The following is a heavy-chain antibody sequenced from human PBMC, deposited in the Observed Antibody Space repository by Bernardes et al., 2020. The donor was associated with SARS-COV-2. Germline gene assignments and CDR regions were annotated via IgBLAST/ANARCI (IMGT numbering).Heavy chain of an antibody. D-gene: IGHD3-10*01. CDR1: GYAFSSYG. J-gene: IGHJ6*02. Sequence: ASVKVSCKASGYAFSSYGISWARQAPGQGLEWMGWISGFNGDTSYIQKIQDRVTMTTDTSTSTAYMDLRGLRSDDTAVYFCAREVMVRISDTYRNGMDLWGQGTTVTVSS. CDR3: AREVMVRISDTYRNGMDL. CDR2: ISGFNGDT. V-gene: IGHV1-18*01.